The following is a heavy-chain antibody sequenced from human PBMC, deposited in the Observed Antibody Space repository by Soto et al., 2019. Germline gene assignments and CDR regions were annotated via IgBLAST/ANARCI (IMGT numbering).Heavy chain of an antibody. CDR1: GYTFTSYG. D-gene: IGHD3-22*01. J-gene: IGHJ4*02. CDR2: SSAYNGNT. Sequence: ASVKVSCKASGYTFTSYGISWVRQAPGQGLEWMGWSSAYNGNTNYAQKLQGRVTMTTDTSTSTAYMELRCLRSDDTAVYYCARDMGYYYDSSGLFDYWGQGTLVTVSS. V-gene: IGHV1-18*04. CDR3: ARDMGYYYDSSGLFDY.